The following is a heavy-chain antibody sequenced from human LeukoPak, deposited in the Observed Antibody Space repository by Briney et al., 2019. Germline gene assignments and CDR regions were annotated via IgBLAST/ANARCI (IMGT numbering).Heavy chain of an antibody. D-gene: IGHD1-26*01. CDR3: TAGTGSSDFDY. CDR1: GFTFSNAW. Sequence: PGGSLRLSCAASGFTFSNAWMSWVRQAPGKGLEWVGRIKRKTEGGTTDYAAPVKGRFTISRDDSKNMVSLQMNSLETEDTAVYYCTAGTGSSDFDYWGQGTLVTVSS. J-gene: IGHJ4*02. V-gene: IGHV3-15*01. CDR2: IKRKTEGGTT.